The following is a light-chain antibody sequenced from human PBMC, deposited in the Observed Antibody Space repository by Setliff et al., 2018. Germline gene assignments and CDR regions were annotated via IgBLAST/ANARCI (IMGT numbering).Light chain of an antibody. CDR1: GGLVGGYNY. J-gene: IGLJ1*01. V-gene: IGLV2-8*01. CDR2: EDT. CDR3: TFYSGSNNFF. Sequence: QSVLTQPPSASGSPGQSVTISCTGTGGLVGGYNYVSWYQQHPGKAPRLIIYEDTKRPSGVPDRFSGSNSGNTASLTVSGLQAEDEADYYCTFYSGSNNFFFGSGTKVTVL.